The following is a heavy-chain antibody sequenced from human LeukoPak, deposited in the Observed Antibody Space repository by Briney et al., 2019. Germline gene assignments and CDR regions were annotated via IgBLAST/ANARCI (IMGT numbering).Heavy chain of an antibody. CDR2: VNSDSSNI. J-gene: IGHJ5*02. Sequence: PGGSLRLSCAASGFIVSTYTMSWVRQAPGKGLEWVSSVNSDSSNIYYTGSVKGRFTISRDNAKNSLYLQMNSLRAEDTAVYFCARDRRGGFDPWGQGTLVTVSS. V-gene: IGHV3-21*01. CDR1: GFIVSTYT. D-gene: IGHD3-10*01. CDR3: ARDRRGGFDP.